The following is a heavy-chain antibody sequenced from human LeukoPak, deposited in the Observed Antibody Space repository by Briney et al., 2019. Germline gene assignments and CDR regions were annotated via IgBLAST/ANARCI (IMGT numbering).Heavy chain of an antibody. CDR2: IYYSGST. CDR1: GGSISSGDYY. J-gene: IGHJ4*02. D-gene: IGHD6-13*01. V-gene: IGHV4-30-4*08. Sequence: SETLSLTCTVSGGSISSGDYYWSWIRQPPGKGLEWIGYIYYSGSTYYNPSLKSRVTISVDTSKNQFSLKLSSVTAADTAVYYCARFYQPPGIAAAGNYFDYWGQGTLVTVSS. CDR3: ARFYQPPGIAAAGNYFDY.